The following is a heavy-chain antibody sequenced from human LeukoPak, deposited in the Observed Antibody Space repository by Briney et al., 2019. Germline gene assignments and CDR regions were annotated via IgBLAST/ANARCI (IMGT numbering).Heavy chain of an antibody. Sequence: SQTLSLTCTVSGDSINSGGYYWSWIRQPPGKGLEWIGYIYHSGSTAYNPSLKSRVTISVDRSKNQFSLKLTSVTAADTAVYYCAKAIGRVVISYYYMDVWGKGTAVTVSS. J-gene: IGHJ6*03. V-gene: IGHV4-30-2*01. CDR2: IYHSGST. CDR1: GDSINSGGYY. CDR3: AKAIGRVVISYYYMDV. D-gene: IGHD1-26*01.